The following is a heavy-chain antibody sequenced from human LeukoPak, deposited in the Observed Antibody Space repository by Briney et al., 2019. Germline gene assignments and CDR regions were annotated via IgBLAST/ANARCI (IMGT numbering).Heavy chain of an antibody. J-gene: IGHJ2*01. CDR2: IHPSGGST. V-gene: IGHV1-46*01. Sequence: GASVKVSCKASGYTFTSHYMHWVRPAPGEGLEWMGIIHPSGGSTTYAQKFQGRVTMTTDTSTSTVYMELSSLRSEDTALYYCARITMTTSGWYFDLWGRGTLVTVSS. D-gene: IGHD3-22*01. CDR3: ARITMTTSGWYFDL. CDR1: GYTFTSHY.